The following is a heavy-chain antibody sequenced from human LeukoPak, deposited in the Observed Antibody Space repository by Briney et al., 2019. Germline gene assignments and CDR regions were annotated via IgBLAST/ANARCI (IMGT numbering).Heavy chain of an antibody. CDR2: ISAYNGNT. D-gene: IGHD2-2*03. V-gene: IGHV1-18*01. CDR3: ARDFGYCRSTSCRYYYYYGMDV. J-gene: IGHJ6*02. CDR1: GYTFTSYG. Sequence: ASVKVSCKASGYTFTSYGISWVRQAPGQGLEWMGWISAYNGNTNYAQKLQGRVTMTTDTSTSTAYMELRSLRSDDTAVYYCARDFGYCRSTSCRYYYYYGMDVWGQGTTVTVSS.